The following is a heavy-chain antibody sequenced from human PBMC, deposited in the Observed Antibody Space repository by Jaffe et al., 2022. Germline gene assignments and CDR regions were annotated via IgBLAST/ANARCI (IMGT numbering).Heavy chain of an antibody. Sequence: EVQLVQSGAEVKKPGESLKISCKGSGYSFTSYWIGWVRQMPGKGLEWMGIIYPGDSDTRYSPSFQGQVTISADKSISTAYLQWSSLKASDTAMYYCVRHAGPSIAVAEQFDPWGQGTLVTVSS. D-gene: IGHD6-19*01. V-gene: IGHV5-51*01. J-gene: IGHJ5*02. CDR3: VRHAGPSIAVAEQFDP. CDR2: IYPGDSDT. CDR1: GYSFTSYW.